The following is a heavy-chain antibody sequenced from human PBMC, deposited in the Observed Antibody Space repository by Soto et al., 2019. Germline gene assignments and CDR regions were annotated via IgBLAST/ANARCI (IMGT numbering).Heavy chain of an antibody. CDR3: ARDRSVHKYGYDAFDI. D-gene: IGHD5-12*01. CDR2: INSDGSST. V-gene: IGHV3-74*01. J-gene: IGHJ3*02. CDR1: GFTFSSYW. Sequence: EVQLVESGGGLVQPGGSLRLSCAASGFTFSSYWMHWVRQAPGKGLVWVSRINSDGSSTSYADSVKGRFTISRDNAKNTLYLQMNSLTVEYTAGYYCARDRSVHKYGYDAFDIWGQGTMVTVSS.